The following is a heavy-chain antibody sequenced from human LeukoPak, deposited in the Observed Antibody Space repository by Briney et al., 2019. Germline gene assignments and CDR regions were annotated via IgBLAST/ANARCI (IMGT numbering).Heavy chain of an antibody. D-gene: IGHD3-10*01. J-gene: IGHJ4*02. CDR3: ARDPGSLHYGSGSSNDY. CDR1: GFTFSSYS. Sequence: GGSLRLSCAASGFTFSSYSMNWVRQAPGKGLEWVSSISSSSSYIYYADSVKGRFTISRDNAKNSLYLQMNSLRAEDTAVYYCARDPGSLHYGSGSSNDYWGQGTLVTVSS. V-gene: IGHV3-21*01. CDR2: ISSSSSYI.